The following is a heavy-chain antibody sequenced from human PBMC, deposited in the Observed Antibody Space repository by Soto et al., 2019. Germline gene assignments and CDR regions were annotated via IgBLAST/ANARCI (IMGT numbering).Heavy chain of an antibody. CDR1: GRSISIGCHY. J-gene: IGHJ4*02. V-gene: IGHV4-31*03. CDR2: IYYSGST. D-gene: IGHD5-12*01. Sequence: SVTLSLTCPVAGRSISIGCHYWRWIPQHPGKGLEWIGYIYYSGSTYYNPSLKSRVTISVDTSKNQFSLKLSSVTAADTAVYYCARVSGYDSYYFDYWGQGTLVTVSS. CDR3: ARVSGYDSYYFDY.